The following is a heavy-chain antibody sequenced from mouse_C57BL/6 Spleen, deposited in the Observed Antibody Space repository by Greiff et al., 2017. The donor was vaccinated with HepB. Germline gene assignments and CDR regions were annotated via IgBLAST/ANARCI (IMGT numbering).Heavy chain of an antibody. CDR2: IDPEDGET. V-gene: IGHV14-2*01. J-gene: IGHJ1*03. Sequence: EVMLVESGAELVKPGASVKLSCTASGFNIKDYYMHWVKQRTEQGLEWIGRIDPEDGETKYAPKFQGKATITADTSSNTAYLQLSSLTSEDTAVYYCARFTTHGYDRYFDVWGTGTTVTVSS. D-gene: IGHD2-2*01. CDR3: ARFTTHGYDRYFDV. CDR1: GFNIKDYY.